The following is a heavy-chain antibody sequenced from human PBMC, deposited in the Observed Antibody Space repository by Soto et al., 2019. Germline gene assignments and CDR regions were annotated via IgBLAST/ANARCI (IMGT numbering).Heavy chain of an antibody. CDR3: ARGTMLRGPGYYYAMDV. J-gene: IGHJ6*02. CDR2: IYYSGSS. CDR1: GDSISRNGYF. Sequence: SSETLSLTCTVSGDSISRNGYFWTWIRQHPWKGLEWIGYIYYSGSSYYNPSLRSRVIISVDTSKNQFSLNLTAVTAADTAVYYCARGTMLRGPGYYYAMDVWGQGTTVTVSS. V-gene: IGHV4-31*03. D-gene: IGHD3-10*01.